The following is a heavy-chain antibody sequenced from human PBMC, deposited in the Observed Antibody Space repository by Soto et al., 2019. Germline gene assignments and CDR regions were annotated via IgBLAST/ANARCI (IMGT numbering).Heavy chain of an antibody. D-gene: IGHD3-22*01. J-gene: IGHJ4*02. Sequence: GGSLRLSCAASGFTFSNAWMSWVRQAPGKGLEWVGRIKSKTDGGTTDYAAPVKGRFTISRDDSKNTLYLQMNSLKTEDTAVYYCTTLTEYYYDSSGYYYLDYWGQGTLVTVYS. CDR1: GFTFSNAW. CDR2: IKSKTDGGTT. CDR3: TTLTEYYYDSSGYYYLDY. V-gene: IGHV3-15*01.